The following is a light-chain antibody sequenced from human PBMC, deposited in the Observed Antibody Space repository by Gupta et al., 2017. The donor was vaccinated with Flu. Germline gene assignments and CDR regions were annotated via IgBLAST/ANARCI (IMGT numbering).Light chain of an antibody. CDR1: QSIHNY. V-gene: IGKV1-39*01. CDR2: GAS. J-gene: IGKJ3*01. Sequence: SYMSASVGDRVTSNCWESQSIHNYLNWYQQKPGRAPNFLINGASSWQSGFPSRFSGSGSGTDFTLTISRLQPEDFATYYCQQSDSTPFDFGPGTKVDVK. CDR3: QQSDSTPFD.